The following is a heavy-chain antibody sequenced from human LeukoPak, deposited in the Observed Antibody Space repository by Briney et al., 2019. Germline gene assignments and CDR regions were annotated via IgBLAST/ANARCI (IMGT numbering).Heavy chain of an antibody. V-gene: IGHV3-43*01. CDR1: GFTFDDYT. CDR3: ARRGSNDAFDI. D-gene: IGHD1-26*01. J-gene: IGHJ3*02. Sequence: PGGSLRLSCAASGFTFDDYTMHWVRQAPGKGLEWVSLISWDGGSTYYADSVKGRFTISRDNSKNSLYLQMNSLRAEDTAVYYCARRGSNDAFDIWGQGTMVTVSS. CDR2: ISWDGGST.